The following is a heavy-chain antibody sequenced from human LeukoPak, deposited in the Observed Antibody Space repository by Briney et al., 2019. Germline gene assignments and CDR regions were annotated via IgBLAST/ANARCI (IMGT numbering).Heavy chain of an antibody. J-gene: IGHJ6*03. V-gene: IGHV3-30*02. CDR3: AKGRIAAHRHYYYYMDV. CDR1: GFTFSSYG. D-gene: IGHD6-6*01. Sequence: GGSLRLSCAASGFTFSSYGMHWVRQAPGKGLEWVAVIRYDGSNKYYADSVKGRFTISRDNSKNTLYLQMNSLRAEDTAVYYCAKGRIAAHRHYYYYMDVWGKGTTVTVSS. CDR2: IRYDGSNK.